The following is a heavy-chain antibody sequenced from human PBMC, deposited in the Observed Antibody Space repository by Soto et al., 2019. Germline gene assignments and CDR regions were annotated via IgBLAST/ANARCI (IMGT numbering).Heavy chain of an antibody. CDR2: IIPIFGTA. D-gene: IGHD2-8*01. CDR1: GGTFSSYA. Sequence: QVQLVQSGAEVKKPGSSVKVSCKASGGTFSSYAISWVRQAPGQELEWMGGIIPIFGTANYAQKFQGRVTITANQSTSRAHMELSSLRSGATAVQYCAGDRTKKVREDYGIEVWGRGSTVAVGS. CDR3: AGDRTKKVREDYGIEV. V-gene: IGHV1-69*01. J-gene: IGHJ6*04.